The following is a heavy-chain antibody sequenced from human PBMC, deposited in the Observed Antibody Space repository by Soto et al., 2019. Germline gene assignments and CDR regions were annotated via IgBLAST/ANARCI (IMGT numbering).Heavy chain of an antibody. D-gene: IGHD3-10*01. J-gene: IGHJ6*02. CDR2: IYPGDSDT. CDR1: GYSFTSYW. V-gene: IGHV5-51*01. CDR3: AGPKYYYGSGRYYYGMDV. Sequence: EVQLVQSGAEVKKPGESLKISCKGSGYSFTSYWIGWVRQMPGKGLEWMGIIYPGDSDTRYSPSFQGQVTISADKSISTAYLQWSSLKASDTAMYYCAGPKYYYGSGRYYYGMDVWGQGTTVTVSS.